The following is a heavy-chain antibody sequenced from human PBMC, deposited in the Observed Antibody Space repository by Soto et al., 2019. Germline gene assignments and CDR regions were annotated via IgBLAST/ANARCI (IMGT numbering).Heavy chain of an antibody. D-gene: IGHD3-10*01. V-gene: IGHV3-30*18. CDR2: ISYDGDTK. CDR3: AKDIALVRGVIINLDV. Sequence: GGSLRLSCAASGFTFTNYGMHWVRQAPGKGLEWVTVISYDGDTKYYAESVKGRFTISRDNFKNTLYLQMNSLRAEDTAVYYCAKDIALVRGVIINLDVWGQGTTVTVSS. CDR1: GFTFTNYG. J-gene: IGHJ6*02.